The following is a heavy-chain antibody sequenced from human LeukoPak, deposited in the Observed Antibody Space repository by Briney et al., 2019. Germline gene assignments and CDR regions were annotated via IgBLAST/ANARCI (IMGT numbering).Heavy chain of an antibody. J-gene: IGHJ4*02. CDR2: INHSGST. CDR3: ARVGSSYGYLFDY. D-gene: IGHD5-18*01. V-gene: IGHV4-34*01. Sequence: PSETLSLTCAVYGGSFSGYYWSWIRQPPGKGLEWIGEINHSGSTNYNPSLKSRVTISVDTSKNQFSLKLSSVTAADTAMYYCARVGSSYGYLFDYWGQGTLVTVSS. CDR1: GGSFSGYY.